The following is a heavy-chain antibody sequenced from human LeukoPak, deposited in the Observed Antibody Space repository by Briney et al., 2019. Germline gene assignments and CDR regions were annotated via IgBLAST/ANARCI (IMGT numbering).Heavy chain of an antibody. CDR1: GFTFSSYW. CDR3: AKDHDYVWGSYHYYYYMDV. D-gene: IGHD3-16*01. J-gene: IGHJ6*03. V-gene: IGHV3-74*01. CDR2: ISSDGSST. Sequence: PGGSLRLSCEASGFTFSSYWMHWVRQAPGKGLVWVSCISSDGSSTNYADSVKGRFTISRDNVKNTLYLQMNSLRAEDTAVYYCAKDHDYVWGSYHYYYYMDVWGKGTTVTISS.